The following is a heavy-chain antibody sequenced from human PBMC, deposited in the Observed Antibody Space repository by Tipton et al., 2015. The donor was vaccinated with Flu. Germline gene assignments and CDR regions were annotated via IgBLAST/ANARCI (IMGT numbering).Heavy chain of an antibody. CDR2: IYYSDNS. V-gene: IGHV4-39*01. CDR1: GDSISSTIYY. D-gene: IGHD5-18*01. Sequence: TLSLTCIVSGDSISSTIYYCGWIRQPPGKGLEWIASIYYSDNSYYNPSPKSRVTISVDTSKNQFSLRLSSVTAADTAIYYCARHGGYNYGFPRYFDLWGRGTLVTVTS. CDR3: ARHGGYNYGFPRYFDL. J-gene: IGHJ2*01.